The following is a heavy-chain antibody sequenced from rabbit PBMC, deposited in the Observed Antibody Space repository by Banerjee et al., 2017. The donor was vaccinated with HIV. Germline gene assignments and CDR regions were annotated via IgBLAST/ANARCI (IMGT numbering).Heavy chain of an antibody. V-gene: IGHV1S40*01. CDR1: GFDFSSNA. CDR3: ARAGGDSDYAYYGMDL. D-gene: IGHD1-1*01. J-gene: IGHJ6*01. Sequence: QSLEESGGDLVQPGASLTLTCTASGFDFSSNAMCWVRQAPGKGLEWIACIYGTTNGGTAYASWAKGRFTISNTSSTTVTLQMTSLTGADTATYFCARAGGDSDYAYYGMDLWGPGTLVTVS. CDR2: IYGTTNGGT.